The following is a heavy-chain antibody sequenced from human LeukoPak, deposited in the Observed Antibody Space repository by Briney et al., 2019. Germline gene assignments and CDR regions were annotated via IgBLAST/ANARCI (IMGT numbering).Heavy chain of an antibody. Sequence: PSETLSLTCTVSGGSISSYYWSWIRQPPGKGLEWIGYIYYSGSHSYNPSLKSRVTISVDTSKNQFSLKLSSVTAADTAVYYCARHYYDSGAYINAFDIWGQGTMVTVSS. CDR1: GGSISSYY. D-gene: IGHD3-22*01. V-gene: IGHV4-59*08. CDR3: ARHYYDSGAYINAFDI. CDR2: IYYSGSH. J-gene: IGHJ3*02.